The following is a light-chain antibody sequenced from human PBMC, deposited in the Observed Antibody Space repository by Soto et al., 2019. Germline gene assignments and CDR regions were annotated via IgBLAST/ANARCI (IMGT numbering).Light chain of an antibody. J-gene: IGKJ1*01. Sequence: EIVLTQSPATLSLSPGERATLSCRASQSVSTYLAWYKQIPGQAPRLLIYDASHRASGIPARFSGSGSGTDFTLTISNLGPEDSAVYYCQQRTNWPTFGQGTKVEIK. CDR1: QSVSTY. CDR2: DAS. V-gene: IGKV3-11*01. CDR3: QQRTNWPT.